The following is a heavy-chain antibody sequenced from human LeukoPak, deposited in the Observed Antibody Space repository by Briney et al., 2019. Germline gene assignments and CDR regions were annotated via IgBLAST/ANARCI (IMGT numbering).Heavy chain of an antibody. J-gene: IGHJ5*02. Sequence: SETLSLTCTVSGGSISSGSYYWSWIRQPAGKGLEWIGRIYTSGSTNYNPSLKSRVTISVDTSKNQFSLKLSSVTAADTAVYYCARVRFGESFDPWGQGTLVTVSS. CDR1: GGSISSGSYY. CDR2: IYTSGST. CDR3: ARVRFGESFDP. V-gene: IGHV4-61*02. D-gene: IGHD3-10*01.